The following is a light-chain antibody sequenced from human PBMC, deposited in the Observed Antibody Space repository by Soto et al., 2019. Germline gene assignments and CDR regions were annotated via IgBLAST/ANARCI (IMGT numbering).Light chain of an antibody. CDR1: QGISNV. CDR3: QQLNSFPIP. J-gene: IGKJ3*01. V-gene: IGKV1-9*01. CDR2: AAS. Sequence: IQLTQSPSSLSASVGDRVTTCCRSSQGISNVLAWYQQNPAKAPKLLIYAASTLQIGVPSRFSKSGSGTDFTLTISSLQPEDFATYYCQQLNSFPIPFGPGTKVDIK.